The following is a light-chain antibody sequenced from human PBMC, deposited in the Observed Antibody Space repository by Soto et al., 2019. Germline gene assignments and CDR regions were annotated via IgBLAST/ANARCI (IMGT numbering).Light chain of an antibody. Sequence: DIQMTQSPSTLSASVGERVTITCRASQSISAWLAWYQQKPGKAPKLLIYKASNVESGVPSRFSGSGSGTEFTLIISSMQPADFSTYYCQQYHCYPLTFGQGTRLE. V-gene: IGKV1-5*03. CDR2: KAS. CDR1: QSISAW. CDR3: QQYHCYPLT. J-gene: IGKJ5*01.